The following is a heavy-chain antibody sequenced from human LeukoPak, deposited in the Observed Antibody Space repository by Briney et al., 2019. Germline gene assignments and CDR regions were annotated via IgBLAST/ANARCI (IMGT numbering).Heavy chain of an antibody. CDR2: INHGGSS. CDR1: GGSFSGYY. J-gene: IGHJ4*02. D-gene: IGHD3-22*01. CDR3: ARVDDSSGYYRYYFDY. V-gene: IGHV4-34*01. Sequence: PSEILSLTCAVYGGSFSGYYWSWIRQPPGKGLEWIGEINHGGSSNYNPSLKSRVTISVDTSKNQFSLKLSSVTAADTAVYYCARVDDSSGYYRYYFDYWGQGTLVTVSS.